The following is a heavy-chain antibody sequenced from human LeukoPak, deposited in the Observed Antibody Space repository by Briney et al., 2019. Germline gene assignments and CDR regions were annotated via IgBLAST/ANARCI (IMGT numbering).Heavy chain of an antibody. CDR1: GFTFSSYS. J-gene: IGHJ6*03. CDR3: ARDLQLSDYYYMDV. CDR2: ISSSSSYI. V-gene: IGHV3-21*01. Sequence: GGSLRLSCAASGFTFSSYSMNWVRQAPGKGLEWVSSISSSSSYIYYADSVKGRFTISRDNAKNSLYLQMNSLRAEDTAVYYCARDLQLSDYYYMDVWGKGTTVTVSS. D-gene: IGHD1-1*01.